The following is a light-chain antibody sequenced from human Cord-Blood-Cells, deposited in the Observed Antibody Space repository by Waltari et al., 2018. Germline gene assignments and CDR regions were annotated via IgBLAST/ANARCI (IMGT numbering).Light chain of an antibody. CDR3: QQYDNLSYT. CDR2: DAS. J-gene: IGKJ2*01. Sequence: DIQMTQSPSSLSASVGARVTITCQASQDISNYLNWYQQKPGKAPKLLIYDASNLETGVPSMFGGSGSGTDFTFTISSLQPEDIATYYCQQYDNLSYTFGQGTKLEIK. CDR1: QDISNY. V-gene: IGKV1-33*01.